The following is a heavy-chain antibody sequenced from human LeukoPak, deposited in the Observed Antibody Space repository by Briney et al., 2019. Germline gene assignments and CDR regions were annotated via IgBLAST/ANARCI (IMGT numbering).Heavy chain of an antibody. J-gene: IGHJ3*02. CDR3: AREGNFGI. Sequence: ASLKVSCKASGYTFTDYYMHWVRQAPGQGLEWMGWINPNSGATNFAQKFQGRVTMTRDTSISTVYMEISRLRSDDTADFYCAREGNFGIWGQGTMVTVS. CDR2: INPNSGAT. D-gene: IGHD4-23*01. CDR1: GYTFTDYY. V-gene: IGHV1-2*02.